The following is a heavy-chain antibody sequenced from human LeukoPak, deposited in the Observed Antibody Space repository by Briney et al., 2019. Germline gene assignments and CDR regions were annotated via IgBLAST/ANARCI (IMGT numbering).Heavy chain of an antibody. CDR3: AKVRYQLLIDY. CDR1: GFTFSSYA. Sequence: GGSLRLSCAASGFTFSSYAMSWVRQAPGQGLEWVSTISGSASSTYYADSVKGRFTISRDNSKNTLYLQMNSLRADDTAVYYCAKVRYQLLIDYWGQGTLVTVSS. J-gene: IGHJ4*02. V-gene: IGHV3-23*01. D-gene: IGHD2-2*01. CDR2: ISGSASST.